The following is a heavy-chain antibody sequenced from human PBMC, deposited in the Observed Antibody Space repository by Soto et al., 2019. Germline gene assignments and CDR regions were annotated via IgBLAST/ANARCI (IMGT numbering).Heavy chain of an antibody. CDR1: GFSLRTSGVG. J-gene: IGHJ4*02. D-gene: IGHD3-22*01. V-gene: IGHV2-5*02. CDR3: AHFYDSSGYTGY. CDR2: IYWDDDK. Sequence: SGPTLVNPTQTLTLTCTFSGFSLRTSGVGVGWIRQPPGKALEWLAVIYWDDDKRYSPSLKSRLTITKNTSKNQVVLTMTKIDPVDTATYYCAHFYDSSGYTGYWGQGTLVTVSS.